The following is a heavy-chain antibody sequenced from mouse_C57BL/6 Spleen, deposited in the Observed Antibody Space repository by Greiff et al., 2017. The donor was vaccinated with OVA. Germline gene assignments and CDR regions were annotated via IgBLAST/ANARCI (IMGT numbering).Heavy chain of an antibody. Sequence: HVQLQQPGAELVKPGASVKMSCKASGYTFTSYWITWVKQRPGQGLEWIGDIYPGSGSTNYNEKFKSKATLTVDTSSSTAYMQLSSLTSEDSAVYYCALYYGNYGDAMDYWGQGTSVTVSS. CDR3: ALYYGNYGDAMDY. V-gene: IGHV1-55*01. CDR1: GYTFTSYW. D-gene: IGHD2-1*01. J-gene: IGHJ4*01. CDR2: IYPGSGST.